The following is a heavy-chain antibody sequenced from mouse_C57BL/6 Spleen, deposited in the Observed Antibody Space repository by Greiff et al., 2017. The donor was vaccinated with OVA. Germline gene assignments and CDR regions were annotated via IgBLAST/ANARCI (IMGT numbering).Heavy chain of an antibody. J-gene: IGHJ2*01. CDR3: AIFYYGSSGDYFDD. Sequence: VQLVESGAELARPGASVKLSCKASGYTFTSYGISWVKQRPGQGLEWIGEIYPRSGNTYYNEKFKGKATLTADKSSSTAYMELRSLTSENSAVYFCAIFYYGSSGDYFDDWGQGTTLTVSS. V-gene: IGHV1-81*01. D-gene: IGHD1-1*01. CDR1: GYTFTSYG. CDR2: IYPRSGNT.